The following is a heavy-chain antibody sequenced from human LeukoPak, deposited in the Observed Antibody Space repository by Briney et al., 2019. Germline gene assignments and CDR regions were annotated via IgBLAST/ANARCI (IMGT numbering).Heavy chain of an antibody. D-gene: IGHD3-22*01. CDR2: ISGSGGST. Sequence: AMSWVRQAPGKGLEWGSAISGSGGSTYYGDSVKRRFTISRDNSQKTLHLQMHSLTAEDTPVYYCAKAEEYYDSSGYLRLFDYWGQGTLVTVSS. CDR3: AKAEEYYDSSGYLRLFDY. V-gene: IGHV3-23*01. J-gene: IGHJ4*02. CDR1: A.